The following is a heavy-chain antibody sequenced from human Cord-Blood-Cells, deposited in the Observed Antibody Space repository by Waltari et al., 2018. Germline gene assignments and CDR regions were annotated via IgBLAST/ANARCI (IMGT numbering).Heavy chain of an antibody. D-gene: IGHD2-2*01. CDR1: GFTFSSYG. CDR3: AKDFGLCSSTSCYLSAFDI. Sequence: QVQLVESGGGVVQPGGSLRLSCAASGFTFSSYGMHWVRQAPGKGLEWVAFIRYGGINKYYADCVRGRFTSSRYKSKNTLYLQMNSLRAEDTAVYYCAKDFGLCSSTSCYLSAFDIWGQGTMVTVSS. J-gene: IGHJ3*02. CDR2: IRYGGINK. V-gene: IGHV3-30*02.